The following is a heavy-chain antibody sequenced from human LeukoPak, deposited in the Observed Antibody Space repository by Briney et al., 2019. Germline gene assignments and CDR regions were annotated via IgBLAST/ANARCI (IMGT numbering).Heavy chain of an antibody. CDR1: GFTFSSYG. CDR3: AKETYDYVWGSYRYYFDY. J-gene: IGHJ4*02. Sequence: PGGSLRLSCAASGFTFSSYGMHWVRQAPGKGLEWVAFTRYDGSNKYYADSVKGRFTISRDNSKNTLYLQMNSLRAEDTAVYYCAKETYDYVWGSYRYYFDYWGQGTLVTVSS. D-gene: IGHD3-16*02. V-gene: IGHV3-30*02. CDR2: TRYDGSNK.